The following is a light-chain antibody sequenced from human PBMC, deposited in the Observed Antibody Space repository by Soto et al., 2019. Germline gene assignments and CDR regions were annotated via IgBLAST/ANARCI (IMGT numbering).Light chain of an antibody. Sequence: QSALTQPASVSGSPGQSITISCTGTSSDVGSYNLVSWYQQHPGKAPKLMIYEGXXRPXXXXXXXXGSKSANTASLTISGLQTEDEADYYCCSYAGTNTFVFGTGTKVTVL. CDR3: CSYAGTNTFV. CDR2: EGX. V-gene: IGLV2-23*01. CDR1: SSDVGSYNL. J-gene: IGLJ1*01.